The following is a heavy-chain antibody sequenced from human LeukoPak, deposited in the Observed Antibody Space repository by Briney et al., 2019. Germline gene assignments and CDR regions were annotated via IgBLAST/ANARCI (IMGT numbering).Heavy chain of an antibody. CDR2: INPKSGDT. J-gene: IGHJ4*02. Sequence: ASVKVSCKASGYTFTGYYMNWVRQAPGQGLEWMGWINPKSGDTKYSQKFQGRVTMTRDMSTSTVYMELSSLRSEDTAVYYCARAVADSDYFDYWGQGTLVTVSS. CDR1: GYTFTGYY. V-gene: IGHV1-2*02. D-gene: IGHD6-19*01. CDR3: ARAVADSDYFDY.